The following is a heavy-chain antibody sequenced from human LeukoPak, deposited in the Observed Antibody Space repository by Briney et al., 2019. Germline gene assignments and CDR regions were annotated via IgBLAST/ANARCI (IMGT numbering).Heavy chain of an antibody. Sequence: GESLKISCKASGYTFTGYYMHWVRQAPGQGLEWMGRINPNSGGTNYAQKFQGRVTMTRDTSISTAYMELSRLRSDDTAVYYCASQPSGWELHWGQGTLVTVSS. CDR3: ASQPSGWELH. D-gene: IGHD1-26*01. CDR1: GYTFTGYY. CDR2: INPNSGGT. J-gene: IGHJ4*02. V-gene: IGHV1-2*06.